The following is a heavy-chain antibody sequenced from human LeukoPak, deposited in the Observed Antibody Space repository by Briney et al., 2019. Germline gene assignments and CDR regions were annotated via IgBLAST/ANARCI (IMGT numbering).Heavy chain of an antibody. Sequence: PSETLSLTCTLSGGSIGPYYWSWLRQPAGKALEGIGRSYTTGSTNYNPSLKSRVTMSLDTSKNQFSLKLTSVTAADTAVYYCARSAGSGFHLDSWGQGTLVTASS. CDR1: GGSIGPYY. J-gene: IGHJ4*02. CDR3: ARSAGSGFHLDS. CDR2: SYTTGST. V-gene: IGHV4-4*07.